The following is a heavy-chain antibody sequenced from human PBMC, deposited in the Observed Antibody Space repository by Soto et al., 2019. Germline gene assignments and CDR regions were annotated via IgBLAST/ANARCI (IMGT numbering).Heavy chain of an antibody. Sequence: SETLSLTCTVSGDSISSGGYYWSWIRQHPGKGLEWIGEIYHSGSTNYNPSLKSRVTISVDKSKNQFSLKLSSVTAADTAVYYCARSTHRRDIVVVPAAPVKNYYYYYYMDVWGKGTTVTVSS. CDR2: IYHSGST. V-gene: IGHV4-31*03. CDR3: ARSTHRRDIVVVPAAPVKNYYYYYYMDV. J-gene: IGHJ6*03. D-gene: IGHD2-2*01. CDR1: GDSISSGGYY.